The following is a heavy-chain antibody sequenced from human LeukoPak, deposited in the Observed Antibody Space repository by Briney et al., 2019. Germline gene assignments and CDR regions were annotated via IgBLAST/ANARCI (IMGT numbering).Heavy chain of an antibody. CDR1: GYTFTGYY. D-gene: IGHD2-15*01. J-gene: IGHJ4*02. CDR3: ATLGYCSGGSCYPTSDY. Sequence: ASVKVSCKASGYTFTGYYMHWVRQAPGQGLEWMGRINPNSGGTNYAQKFQGRVTMTRDTSISTAYMELSRLRSDDTAVYYCATLGYCSGGSCYPTSDYWGQGTLVTVSS. CDR2: INPNSGGT. V-gene: IGHV1-2*06.